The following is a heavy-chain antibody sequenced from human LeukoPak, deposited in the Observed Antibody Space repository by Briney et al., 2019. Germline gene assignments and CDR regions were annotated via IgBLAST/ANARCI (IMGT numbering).Heavy chain of an antibody. CDR2: ISYDGSNE. J-gene: IGHJ4*02. Sequence: GGSQRLSCTASGFTFSNYGTHWVRQAPGKGLEWVAVISYDGSNEYYADSVKGRFTISRDNSKNTLFLQMNSLRPEDMAVYHCAKVALFSGYYPPFDYWGQGTLVTVSS. CDR1: GFTFSNYG. D-gene: IGHD3-22*01. CDR3: AKVALFSGYYPPFDY. V-gene: IGHV3-30*18.